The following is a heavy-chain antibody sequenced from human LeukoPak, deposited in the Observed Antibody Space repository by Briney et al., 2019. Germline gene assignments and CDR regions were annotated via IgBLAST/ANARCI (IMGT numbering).Heavy chain of an antibody. CDR3: ARGDNYLDY. CDR2: IYNSVST. J-gene: IGHJ4*02. V-gene: IGHV4-59*11. CDR1: GVSISFQY. D-gene: IGHD3-16*01. Sequence: SETLSLTCTVSGVSISFQYWNWIRQPPGKGLEWIGYIYNSVSTNYNPSLKSRVTISVDTSKNQISLKLSSVTAADTAVYYCARGDNYLDYWGQGTLVTVSS.